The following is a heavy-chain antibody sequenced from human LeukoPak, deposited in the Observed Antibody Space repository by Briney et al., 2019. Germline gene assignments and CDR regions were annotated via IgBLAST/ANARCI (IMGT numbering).Heavy chain of an antibody. J-gene: IGHJ4*02. CDR2: VNVEGST. V-gene: IGHV4-4*02. CDR3: AREGGPYRPLDY. CDR1: GGSITKNNY. Sequence: SGTLSLTCAVSGGSITKNNYWTWGHPPPGKGQEGIGVVNVEGSTNYNPSLMRRVAISVDTSANHVSLQLTSVTAADTAVYYCAREGGPYRPLDYSGQGTLVTVSS.